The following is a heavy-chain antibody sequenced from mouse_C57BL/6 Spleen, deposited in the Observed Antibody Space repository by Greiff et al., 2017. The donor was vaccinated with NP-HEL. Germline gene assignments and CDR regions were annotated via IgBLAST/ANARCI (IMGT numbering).Heavy chain of an antibody. CDR3: ALWLRRRADY. D-gene: IGHD2-2*01. CDR2: IDPSDSYT. CDR1: GYTFTSYW. V-gene: IGHV1-50*01. Sequence: QVQLQQPGAELVKPGASVKLSCKASGYTFTSYWMQWVKQRPGQGLEWIGEIDPSDSYTNYNQKFKGKATLTVDTSSSTAYMQLSSLTSEDSAVYYCALWLRRRADYWGQGTTLTVSS. J-gene: IGHJ2*01.